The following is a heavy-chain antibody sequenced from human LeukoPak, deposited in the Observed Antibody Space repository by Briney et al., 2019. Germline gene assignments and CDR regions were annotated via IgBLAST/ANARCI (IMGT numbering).Heavy chain of an antibody. J-gene: IGHJ2*01. V-gene: IGHV4-59*01. Sequence: PSETLSLTCIVSGGSISSYNWNWIRQPPGKGLEWIGYMYNSVSTNNNPSLKSRVTISVDKSKNQFSLKLSSVTAADTAVYYCAKESNSSDNWYFDLWGRGTLVTVSS. D-gene: IGHD2/OR15-2a*01. CDR2: MYNSVST. CDR3: AKESNSSDNWYFDL. CDR1: GGSISSYN.